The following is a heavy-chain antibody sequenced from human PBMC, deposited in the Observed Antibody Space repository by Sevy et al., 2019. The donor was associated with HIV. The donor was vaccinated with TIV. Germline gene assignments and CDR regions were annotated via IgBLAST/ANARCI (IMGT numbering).Heavy chain of an antibody. CDR3: ARGSGWRQHYYFDR. J-gene: IGHJ4*02. D-gene: IGHD3-10*01. V-gene: IGHV3-30-3*01. Sequence: GGSLRLSCAASGFTFSSYAMYWVRQAPGRGLEWVAVISYEGSNKNYAESVKGRFSISRDNSKNTLYLQLNSLRADDTAVYYCARGSGWRQHYYFDRWGQGTVVTVSS. CDR2: ISYEGSNK. CDR1: GFTFSSYA.